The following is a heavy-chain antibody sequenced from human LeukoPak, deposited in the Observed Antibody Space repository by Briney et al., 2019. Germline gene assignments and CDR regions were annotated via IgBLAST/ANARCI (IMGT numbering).Heavy chain of an antibody. D-gene: IGHD2-15*01. CDR1: GFTFSDYY. J-gene: IGHJ3*02. Sequence: PGGSLRLSCAASGFTFSDYYMSWIRQAPGKGLEWVSYISSSGRTIYYADSVKGRFTISRDNAKNSLYLQMNILRAEDTAVNYCARPVVAATTLDTFDIWGQGTMVTV. V-gene: IGHV3-11*04. CDR3: ARPVVAATTLDTFDI. CDR2: ISSSGRTI.